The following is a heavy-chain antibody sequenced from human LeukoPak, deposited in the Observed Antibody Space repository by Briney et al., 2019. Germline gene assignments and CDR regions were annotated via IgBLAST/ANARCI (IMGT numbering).Heavy chain of an antibody. CDR2: INHSGST. D-gene: IGHD6-13*01. J-gene: IGHJ3*02. Sequence: PSETLSLTCAVYGGSFSGYYWSWIRQPPGKGLEWIGEINHSGSTNYNPSLKSRVTISVDTSKNQFSLKLSSVTAADTAVYYCAREGRIAAAGSARRDAFDIWGQGTMVTVSS. CDR1: GGSFSGYY. V-gene: IGHV4-34*01. CDR3: AREGRIAAAGSARRDAFDI.